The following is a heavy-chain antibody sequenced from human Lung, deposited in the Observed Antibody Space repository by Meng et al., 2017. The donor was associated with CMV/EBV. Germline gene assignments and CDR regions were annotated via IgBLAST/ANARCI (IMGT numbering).Heavy chain of an antibody. CDR2: ISYDVTKK. Sequence: LSLTCAASGFTFSNYILHWVRQAPGKGLEWLTFISYDVTKKYYADSVKGRFTISRDNSKNTVYLQMNSLRAEDTALYYCARDRLFDLWGQGTVVTVSS. CDR1: GFTFSNYI. J-gene: IGHJ3*01. CDR3: ARDRLFDL. V-gene: IGHV3-30-3*01.